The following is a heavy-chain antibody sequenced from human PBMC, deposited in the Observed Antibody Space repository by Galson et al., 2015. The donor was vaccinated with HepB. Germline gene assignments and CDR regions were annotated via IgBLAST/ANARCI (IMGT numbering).Heavy chain of an antibody. CDR3: TTRPYCSGGSCYPDY. V-gene: IGHV3-15*07. CDR2: IKSKTDGGTT. D-gene: IGHD2-15*01. J-gene: IGHJ4*02. Sequence: SLRLSYAASGFTFSNAWMNWVRQAPGKGLEWVGRIKSKTDGGTTDYAAPVKGRFTISRDDSKNTLYLQMNSLKTEDTAVYYCTTRPYCSGGSCYPDYWGQGTLVTVSS. CDR1: GFTFSNAW.